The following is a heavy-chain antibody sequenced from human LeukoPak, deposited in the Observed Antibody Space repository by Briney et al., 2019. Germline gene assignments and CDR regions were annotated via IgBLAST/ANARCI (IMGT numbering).Heavy chain of an antibody. CDR1: GFSLSSPGVG. V-gene: IGHV2-5*01. CDR2: IYWHDAK. J-gene: IGHJ4*02. D-gene: IGHD3-9*01. Sequence: SGPTLVNPTQTLTLTCTFSGFSLSSPGVGVGWIRQPPGRALEWLAHIYWHDAKYYSPSLKSRLSITKDTSRNQVVLTMTNMDPVDTGTYFCAHLRATDWYFFDYWGQGTLVTVSS. CDR3: AHLRATDWYFFDY.